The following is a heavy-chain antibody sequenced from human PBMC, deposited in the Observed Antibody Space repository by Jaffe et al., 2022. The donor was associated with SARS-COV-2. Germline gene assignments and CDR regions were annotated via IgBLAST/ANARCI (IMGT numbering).Heavy chain of an antibody. Sequence: QVQLQESGPGLVKPSQTLSLTCTVSGGSISSGDYYWSWIRQPPGKGLEWIGYIYYSGSTYYNPSLKSRVTISVDTSKNQFSLKLSSVTAADTAVYYCARAFNWGSGHIDYFDYWGQGTLVTVSS. J-gene: IGHJ4*02. D-gene: IGHD7-27*01. V-gene: IGHV4-30-4*01. CDR1: GGSISSGDYY. CDR3: ARAFNWGSGHIDYFDY. CDR2: IYYSGST.